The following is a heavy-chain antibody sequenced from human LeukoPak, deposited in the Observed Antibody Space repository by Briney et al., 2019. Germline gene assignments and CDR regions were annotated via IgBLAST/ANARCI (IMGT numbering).Heavy chain of an antibody. CDR2: ISYDGSNK. V-gene: IGHV3-30-3*01. CDR3: ARCDSSGSDAFDI. D-gene: IGHD3-22*01. CDR1: GFTFSSYA. Sequence: GRSLRLSCAASGFTFSSYAMHWVRQAPGKGLEWVAVISYDGSNKYYADSVKGRFTISRDNSKNTLYLQMNSLRAEDTALYYCARCDSSGSDAFDIWGQGTMVTVSS. J-gene: IGHJ3*02.